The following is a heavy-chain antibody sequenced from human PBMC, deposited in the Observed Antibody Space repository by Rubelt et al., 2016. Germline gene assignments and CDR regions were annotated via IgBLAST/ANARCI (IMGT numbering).Heavy chain of an antibody. D-gene: IGHD3-22*01. V-gene: IGHV3-7*04. Sequence: DSVKGRFNICRDNAKNSLYLQMNSLRVEDTAVYYCARMARDSSGYYSGAGDYWGQGTLVTV. J-gene: IGHJ4*02. CDR3: ARMARDSSGYYSGAGDY.